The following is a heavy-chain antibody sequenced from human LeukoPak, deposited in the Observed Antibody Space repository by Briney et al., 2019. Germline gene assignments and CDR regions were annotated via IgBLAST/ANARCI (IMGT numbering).Heavy chain of an antibody. CDR2: ISYDGSNK. D-gene: IGHD1-20*01. CDR3: AKEGNAYDWNPFDR. Sequence: PGRSLRLSCAGYRFTLSNYGMDWVRQAPGKGLEWVALISYDGSNKYYADSVKGRFTISRDTSKNTLYLQMNSQRAEHTAVYYCAKEGNAYDWNPFDRWGQGTLVTVSS. CDR1: RFTLSNYG. J-gene: IGHJ4*02. V-gene: IGHV3-30*18.